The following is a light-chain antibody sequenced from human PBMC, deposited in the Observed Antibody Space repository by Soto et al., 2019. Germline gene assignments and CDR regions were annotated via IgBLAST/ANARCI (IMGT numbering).Light chain of an antibody. J-gene: IGLJ2*01. CDR1: SSDVGSYNL. CDR2: EVS. CDR3: CSYAGSSTSV. V-gene: IGLV2-23*02. Sequence: QSALTQPASVSGSPGQSITISCTGTSSDVGSYNLVSWYQQHPGKAPKLMIYEVSTRPSGVSNRFSGSKSGNTASLTISGLQPEDEADYYCCSYAGSSTSVFGGGTKLTVL.